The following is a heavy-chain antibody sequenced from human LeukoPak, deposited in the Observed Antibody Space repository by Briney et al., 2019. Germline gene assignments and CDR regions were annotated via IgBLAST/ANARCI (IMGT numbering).Heavy chain of an antibody. V-gene: IGHV3-66*01. D-gene: IGHD3-22*01. CDR2: IYSGGST. CDR1: EFTVSSNY. J-gene: IGHJ4*02. CDR3: ARIGPDYYDSSGYYYDY. Sequence: PGGSLRLSCTASEFTVSSNYMSWVRQAPGKGLEWVSVIYSGGSTYYADSVKGRFTISRDNSKNTLYPQMNSLRAEDTAVYYCARIGPDYYDSSGYYYDYWGQGTLVTVSS.